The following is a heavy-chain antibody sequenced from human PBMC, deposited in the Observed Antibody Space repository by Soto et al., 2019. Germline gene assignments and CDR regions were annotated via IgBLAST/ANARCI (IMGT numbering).Heavy chain of an antibody. CDR3: ARGRIAAKPNYYYGMDV. CDR1: GGTFSSYA. J-gene: IGHJ6*02. Sequence: QVQLVQSGAEVKKPGSSVKVSCKASGGTFSSYAISWVRQAPGQGLEWMGGIIPIFGTANYAQKFQGRVTITADESTSTAYMELSSLRSEDTAVYYCARGRIAAKPNYYYGMDVWGQGTTVTVSS. CDR2: IIPIFGTA. D-gene: IGHD6-6*01. V-gene: IGHV1-69*12.